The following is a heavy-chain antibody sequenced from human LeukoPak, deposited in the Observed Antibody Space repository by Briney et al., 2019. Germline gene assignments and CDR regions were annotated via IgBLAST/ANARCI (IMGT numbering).Heavy chain of an antibody. D-gene: IGHD6-19*01. CDR1: GFIFSSYW. J-gene: IGHJ6*02. CDR3: ARSSKAESTRYSSGWYSGPPYYYGMDV. Sequence: PGGSLRLSCAASGFIFSSYWMSWVRQAPGKGPEWVANIKQDGGEKYYVDSVKGRFTISRDKAKNSLYLQMNSLRAEDTAVYYCARSSKAESTRYSSGWYSGPPYYYGMDVWGQGTTVTVSS. CDR2: IKQDGGEK. V-gene: IGHV3-7*05.